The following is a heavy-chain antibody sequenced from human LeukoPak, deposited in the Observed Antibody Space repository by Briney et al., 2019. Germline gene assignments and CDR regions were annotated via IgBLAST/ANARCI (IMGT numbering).Heavy chain of an antibody. Sequence: SETLSLTCTVSGGSINSYYWSWIRQPPGKELEWIGYIYYSGSTNYNPSLKSRVTISVDTSKNQFSLILNSVTAADTAVYYCARAPMVRGTKLNYYMDVWGKGTTVTVSS. J-gene: IGHJ6*03. V-gene: IGHV4-59*13. CDR3: ARAPMVRGTKLNYYMDV. CDR1: GGSINSYY. D-gene: IGHD3-10*01. CDR2: IYYSGST.